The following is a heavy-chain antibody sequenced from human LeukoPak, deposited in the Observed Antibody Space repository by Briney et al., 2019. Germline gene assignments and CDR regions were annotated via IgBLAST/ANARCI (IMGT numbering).Heavy chain of an antibody. V-gene: IGHV4-61*02. D-gene: IGHD1-7*01. Sequence: PSQTLSLTCTASGGSISSGSYYWSWIRQPAGKGLEWIGRIYTSGSTNYNPSLKSRVTISVDTSKNQFSLKLSSVTAADTAVYYCARTNYADSPDAFDIWGQGTMVTVSS. CDR2: IYTSGST. J-gene: IGHJ3*02. CDR3: ARTNYADSPDAFDI. CDR1: GGSISSGSYY.